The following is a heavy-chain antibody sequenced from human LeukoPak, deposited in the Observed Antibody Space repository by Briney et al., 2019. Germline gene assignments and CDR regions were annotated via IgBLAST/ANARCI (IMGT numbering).Heavy chain of an antibody. CDR3: AREAATDDAFDI. CDR1: GGSISSSSYY. D-gene: IGHD1-26*01. CDR2: IYYSGST. V-gene: IGHV4-39*07. Sequence: SETLSLTCTVSGGSISSSSYYWGWIRQPPGKGLERIGSIYYSGSTYYNPSLKSRVTISVDTSKNQFSLKLSSVTAADTAVYYCAREAATDDAFDIWGQGTMVTVSS. J-gene: IGHJ3*02.